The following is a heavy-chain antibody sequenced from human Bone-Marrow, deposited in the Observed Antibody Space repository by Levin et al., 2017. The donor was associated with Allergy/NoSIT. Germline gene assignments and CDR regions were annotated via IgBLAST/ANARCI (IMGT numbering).Heavy chain of an antibody. CDR1: GFTFSDAW. Sequence: AGGSLRLSCAASGFTFSDAWMTWVRQSPGNGLEWVGRIKSKTAGGTADYADPVKGRFTISRDDSKNTLYLQMNSLKTEDTALYYCATTDSSPLQFHDAFDIWGQGTVVTVSS. V-gene: IGHV3-15*01. CDR3: ATTDSSPLQFHDAFDI. CDR2: IKSKTAGGTA. D-gene: IGHD5-24*01. J-gene: IGHJ3*02.